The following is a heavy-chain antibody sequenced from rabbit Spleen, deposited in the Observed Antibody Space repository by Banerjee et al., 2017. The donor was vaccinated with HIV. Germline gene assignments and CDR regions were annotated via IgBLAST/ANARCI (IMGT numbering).Heavy chain of an antibody. V-gene: IGHV1S45*01. Sequence: QQQLVESGGGLVKPGASLTLTCKASGFSFSDRDVMCWVRQAPGKGLQWIACIYAGSSSNTYSATWAKGRFTISKTSSTTVTLQMTSLTAADTATYFCARDTSTSFSTYGMDLWGPGTLVTVS. CDR2: IYAGSSSNT. CDR1: GFSFSDRDV. CDR3: ARDTSTSFSTYGMDL. J-gene: IGHJ6*01. D-gene: IGHD1-1*01.